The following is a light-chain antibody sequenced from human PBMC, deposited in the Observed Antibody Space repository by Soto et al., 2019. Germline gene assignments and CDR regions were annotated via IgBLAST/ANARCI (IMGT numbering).Light chain of an antibody. V-gene: IGKV3-20*01. CDR3: QQYGTSPRT. Sequence: EIVLTQSPGTLSLSPGERATLSCRASQSVSSSYLAWYQQKPGQAPRLFIYGASTRATGIPDRFSGSGSGTDFTLTISRLEPEDFAVYYCQQYGTSPRTFGQGTKVESK. CDR2: GAS. J-gene: IGKJ1*01. CDR1: QSVSSSY.